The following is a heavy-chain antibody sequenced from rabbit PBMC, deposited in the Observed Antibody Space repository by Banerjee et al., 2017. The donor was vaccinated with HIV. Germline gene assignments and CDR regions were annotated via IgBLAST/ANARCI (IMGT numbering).Heavy chain of an antibody. CDR1: GFDFSNNA. D-gene: IGHD4-1*01. V-gene: IGHV1S45*01. CDR2: INTSSGNT. Sequence: QEQLEESGGDLVKPEGSLTLTCKASGFDFSNNAICWVRQAPGKGLEWIACINTSSGNTVYASWAKGRFTISKTSSTTVTLQMTSLTAADTATYFCARDLAGVIGWNFNLWGQGTLVTVS. CDR3: ARDLAGVIGWNFNL. J-gene: IGHJ4*01.